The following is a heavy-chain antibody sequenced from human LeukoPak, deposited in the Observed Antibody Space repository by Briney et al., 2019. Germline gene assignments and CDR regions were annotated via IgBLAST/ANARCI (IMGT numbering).Heavy chain of an antibody. D-gene: IGHD6-19*01. J-gene: IGHJ4*02. CDR2: IYHSGST. CDR3: AGSYSSGLDPFDY. V-gene: IGHV4-38-2*01. CDR1: GYSISSGYY. Sequence: SETLSLTCAVSGYSISSGYYWGWIRQPPGKGLEWIGNIYHSGSTYYNPSLKSRVTISVDTSKNQFSLKLSSVTAADTAVYYCAGSYSSGLDPFDYWGQGTLVTVSS.